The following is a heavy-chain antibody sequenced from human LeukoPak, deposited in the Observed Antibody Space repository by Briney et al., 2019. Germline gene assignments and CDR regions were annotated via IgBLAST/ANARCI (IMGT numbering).Heavy chain of an antibody. Sequence: PSETLSLTCTVSGGSISSSSYYWGWIRQPPGKGLEWVGSIYYSGSTYYNPSLKSRVTISVDTSKNQFSLKLSSVTAADTAVYYCARMTTVTRFDPWGQGTLVTVSS. CDR3: ARMTTVTRFDP. CDR1: GGSISSSSYY. D-gene: IGHD4-11*01. J-gene: IGHJ5*02. V-gene: IGHV4-39*01. CDR2: IYYSGST.